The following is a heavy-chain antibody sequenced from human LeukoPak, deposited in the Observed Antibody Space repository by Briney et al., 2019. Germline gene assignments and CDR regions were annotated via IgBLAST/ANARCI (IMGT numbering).Heavy chain of an antibody. Sequence: PGGSLRLSCAASGFTFSSYSMNWVRQAPGKGLEWVSYISSSSSTIYYADSVKGRFTISRDNAKNSLYLQMNSLRDEDTAVYYCARGGVRGYYYDSSGSFDFDYWGQGTLVTVSS. V-gene: IGHV3-48*02. CDR3: ARGGVRGYYYDSSGSFDFDY. CDR1: GFTFSSYS. CDR2: ISSSSSTI. J-gene: IGHJ4*02. D-gene: IGHD3-22*01.